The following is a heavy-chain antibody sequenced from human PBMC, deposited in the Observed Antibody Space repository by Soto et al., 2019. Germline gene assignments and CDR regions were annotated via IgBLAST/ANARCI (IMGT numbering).Heavy chain of an antibody. CDR1: GYTFTSYA. CDR3: AYTSYSSSWENWFDP. D-gene: IGHD6-13*01. CDR2: INAGNGNT. J-gene: IGHJ5*02. V-gene: IGHV1-3*01. Sequence: QVQLVQSGAEVKKPGASVKVSCKASGYTFTSYAMHWVRQAPGQRLEWMGWINAGNGNTKYSQKFQGRVTITRDTSASTAYRELSSLRSDDTAVYYCAYTSYSSSWENWFDPWGQGTLVTVSS.